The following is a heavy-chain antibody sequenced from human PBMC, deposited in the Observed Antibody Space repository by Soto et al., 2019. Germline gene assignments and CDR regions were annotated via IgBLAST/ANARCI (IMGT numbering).Heavy chain of an antibody. CDR2: IYYSGST. CDR3: ASRALFYDFGSGNYYHSGMDV. J-gene: IGHJ6*04. CDR1: GGSSSNSSYC. Sequence: SETLSLTCTVAGGSSSNSSYCWGLIRQPPGKGLEWIGSIYYSGSTYYNPSLKSRVTISVDTSKNQFSLKLGSVTAADTAVYYCASRALFYDFGSGNYYHSGMDVWGKGTTVTVSS. D-gene: IGHD3-3*01. V-gene: IGHV4-39*01.